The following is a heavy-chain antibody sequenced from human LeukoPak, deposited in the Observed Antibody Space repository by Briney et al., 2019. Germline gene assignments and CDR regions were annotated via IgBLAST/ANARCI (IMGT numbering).Heavy chain of an antibody. Sequence: SETLSLTCTVSGDSISSRGFYWGWIRQPPGKGLEWIGSIYFTGSTSYNPSLKSRATISVDTSKNQFSLKLSSVTAADTAIYYCAKFSSSYFDDWGQGTLVTVSS. D-gene: IGHD6-13*01. CDR3: AKFSSSYFDD. CDR2: IYFTGST. J-gene: IGHJ4*02. V-gene: IGHV4-39*01. CDR1: GDSISSRGFY.